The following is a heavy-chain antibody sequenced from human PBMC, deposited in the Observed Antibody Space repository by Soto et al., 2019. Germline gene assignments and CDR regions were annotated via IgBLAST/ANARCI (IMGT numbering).Heavy chain of an antibody. Sequence: QVQLQESGPGLVKPSETLSLTCTVSGGSVSSGSYYWSWIRQPPGKGLEWIGYIYYSGSTNYNPSLQSRGIRTVDTSKNPFPLKTRPVTGAVKAADLGGGCGDGYFHLFGMEVWGQGAT. CDR2: IYYSGST. V-gene: IGHV4-61*01. CDR3: GGCGDGYFHLFGMEV. CDR1: GGSVSSGSYY. J-gene: IGHJ6*01. D-gene: IGHD5-12*01.